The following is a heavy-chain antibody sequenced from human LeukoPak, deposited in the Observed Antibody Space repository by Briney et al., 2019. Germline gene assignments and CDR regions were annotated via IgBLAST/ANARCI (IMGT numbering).Heavy chain of an antibody. V-gene: IGHV1-2*02. CDR2: INPNSGGT. CDR3: AKTNYYDSSGPPGY. J-gene: IGHJ4*02. CDR1: GYTFTGYY. Sequence: ASVKVSCKASGYTFTGYYMHWVRQAPGQGLEWMGRINPNSGGTNYAQKFQGRVTMTRDTSISTAYMELSRLRSDDTAVYYCAKTNYYDSSGPPGYWGQGTLVTVSS. D-gene: IGHD3-22*01.